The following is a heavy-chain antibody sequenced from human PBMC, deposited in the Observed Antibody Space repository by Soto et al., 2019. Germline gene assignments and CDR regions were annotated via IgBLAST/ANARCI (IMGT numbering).Heavy chain of an antibody. Sequence: QVQLVESGGGVVQPGRSLRLSCAASGFTFSSFGMHWVRQVPGKGLEWVALISYDGSKKYYADPVKGRFTISRDKSKNTLYLQMNSLRVEDTAVYYCAKDRGWSSADLDYWGQGTLVTVSS. CDR1: GFTFSSFG. CDR3: AKDRGWSSADLDY. J-gene: IGHJ4*02. V-gene: IGHV3-30*18. CDR2: ISYDGSKK. D-gene: IGHD6-19*01.